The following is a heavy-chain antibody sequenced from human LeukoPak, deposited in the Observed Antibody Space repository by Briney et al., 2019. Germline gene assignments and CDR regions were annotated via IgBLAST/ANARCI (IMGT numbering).Heavy chain of an antibody. CDR2: VGTVGDT. V-gene: IGHV3-13*01. J-gene: IGHJ3*02. D-gene: IGHD2-2*02. CDR1: GLTFSNYD. Sequence: GGSLRLSCAASGLTFSNYDMHWVRQATGKGLEWVSAVGTVGDTYYPGSVKGRFIISRENAKNSLYLQMNSLRAGDTAVYYCARGTYCNSTSCYSHAFDIWGQGTMVTVSS. CDR3: ARGTYCNSTSCYSHAFDI.